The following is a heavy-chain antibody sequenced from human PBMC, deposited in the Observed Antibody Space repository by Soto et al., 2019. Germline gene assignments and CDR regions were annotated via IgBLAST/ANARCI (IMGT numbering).Heavy chain of an antibody. D-gene: IGHD3-16*01. CDR3: ARSELERGEVGYYGMDV. V-gene: IGHV1-18*04. CDR1: GYTFSNYA. J-gene: IGHJ6*02. Sequence: QVQLVQSGADLKKPGASVQVSCKTSGYTFSNYAINWVRQAPGQGLEWMGWISSYNSYNGDTKYARMLQDRLTMTIDTSTATAYMELRSLRSDDTAAYYCARSELERGEVGYYGMDVWGQGTTVTVSS. CDR2: ISSYNSYNGDT.